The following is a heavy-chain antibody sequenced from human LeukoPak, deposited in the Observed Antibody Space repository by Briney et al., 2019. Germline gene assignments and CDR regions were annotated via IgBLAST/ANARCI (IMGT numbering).Heavy chain of an antibody. J-gene: IGHJ4*02. V-gene: IGHV3-20*04. CDR1: GVTFDDYG. CDR2: INWNGGST. Sequence: GGSLRLSCAASGVTFDDYGISWVRQAPGKGLEWGSGINWNGGSTGYADSVKDRFTISRDNAKNSLYLQMNSLRAEDTALYYCARDTDYGDYEGGDYWGQGALVTVSS. CDR3: ARDTDYGDYEGGDY. D-gene: IGHD4-17*01.